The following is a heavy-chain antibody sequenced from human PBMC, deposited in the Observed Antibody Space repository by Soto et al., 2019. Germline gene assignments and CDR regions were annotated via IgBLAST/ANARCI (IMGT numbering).Heavy chain of an antibody. CDR3: AKDGASITMGWWDAFDI. CDR1: VFTFSSYC. J-gene: IGHJ3*02. V-gene: IGHV3-30*18. D-gene: IGHD3-10*01. CDR2: ISSDGNNK. Sequence: PMLSCSAYVFTFSSYCMHWVPQAPGKGLEWVAVISSDGNNKYYPDCVKGRFTISRDNSKNALYLQMKSLRAEDTAVYYCAKDGASITMGWWDAFDIWGHGTMVTVSS.